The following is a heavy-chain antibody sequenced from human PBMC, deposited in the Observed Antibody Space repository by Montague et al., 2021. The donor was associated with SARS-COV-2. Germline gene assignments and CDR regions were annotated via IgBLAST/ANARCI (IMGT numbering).Heavy chain of an antibody. CDR1: GGSVNSGGYY. D-gene: IGHD3-9*01. Sequence: SETLSLTCTVSGGSVNSGGYYWSWIRQPPGKGLEWIGNIYYSGTTNYNPSLKSRVTISVDTSKNQFSLKVSSVTAADTAVYFCARAPDYGILTGDLTEGFDFWGQGTRVTVSS. CDR2: IYYSGTT. J-gene: IGHJ4*02. V-gene: IGHV4-61*08. CDR3: ARAPDYGILTGDLTEGFDF.